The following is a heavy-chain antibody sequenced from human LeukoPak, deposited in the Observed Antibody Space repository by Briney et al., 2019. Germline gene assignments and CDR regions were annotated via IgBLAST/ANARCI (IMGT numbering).Heavy chain of an antibody. J-gene: IGHJ4*02. D-gene: IGHD3-22*01. V-gene: IGHV3-30-3*01. CDR2: ISYDGSNK. Sequence: GGSLRLSCAASGFTFSSYAMHWVRQAPGKGLEWEAVISYDGSNKYYADSVKGRFTISRDNSKNTLYLQINSLRAEDTAVYYCASLMGRVVVIPSFDYWGQGTLVTVSS. CDR3: ASLMGRVVVIPSFDY. CDR1: GFTFSSYA.